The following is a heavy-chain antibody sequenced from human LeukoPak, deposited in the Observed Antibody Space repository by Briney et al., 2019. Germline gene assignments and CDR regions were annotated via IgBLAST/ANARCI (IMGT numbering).Heavy chain of an antibody. CDR3: ARDLCSVEPAAPCYYFDY. Sequence: ASVKVSCKVSGYTLIRYGISWVRQAPGQGLEWMGWSSAYNENTNSALKVQGRVTMTTDTSTSTAYMELRSLRSDDTAVYYCARDLCSVEPAAPCYYFDYWGQGTLVTVSS. CDR2: SSAYNENT. V-gene: IGHV1-18*01. CDR1: GYTLIRYG. J-gene: IGHJ4*02. D-gene: IGHD2-2*01.